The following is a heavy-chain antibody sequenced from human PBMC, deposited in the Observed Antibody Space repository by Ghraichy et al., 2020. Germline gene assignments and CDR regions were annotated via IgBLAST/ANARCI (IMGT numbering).Heavy chain of an antibody. CDR2: IRQDGGEK. D-gene: IGHD1-1*01. CDR3: VRVDNWDFDY. CDR1: GFTSSGYW. J-gene: IGHJ4*02. V-gene: IGHV3-7*03. Sequence: GGSLRLSCAASGFTSSGYWMCWVRQAPGKGLEWVSSIRQDGGEKYYVDSVRGRFTISRDNAKNSLYLQMNSLRAEDTAVYYCVRVDNWDFDYWGQGTLVTVSS.